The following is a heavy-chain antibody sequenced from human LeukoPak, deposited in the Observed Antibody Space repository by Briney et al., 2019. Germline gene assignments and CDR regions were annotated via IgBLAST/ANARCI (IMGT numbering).Heavy chain of an antibody. CDR3: ARDQGGYGDFDY. V-gene: IGHV3-48*01. Sequence: GGSLRLSCAASGFTFSSYIMNWVRQAPGKGLELVSYISSSSSTTDYADSVKGRFTISRDNAKNSLYLQMNSLRAEDTAVYYCARDQGGYGDFDYWGQGTLVTVSS. D-gene: IGHD5-12*01. CDR1: GFTFSSYI. J-gene: IGHJ4*02. CDR2: ISSSSSTT.